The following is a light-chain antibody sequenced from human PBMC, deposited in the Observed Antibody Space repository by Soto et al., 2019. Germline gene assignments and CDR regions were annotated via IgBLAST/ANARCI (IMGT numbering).Light chain of an antibody. J-gene: IGKJ4*01. CDR1: QSISNW. V-gene: IGKV1-5*03. CDR3: QQYDNYPLT. Sequence: DIQMIQSPSTLSASVGDRVTITCRASQSISNWLAWYQQKPGKAPKVLIYKASSLQSGIPSRFSGSGSGTGFTLTISSLQPDDFATYYCQQYDNYPLTFGGGTKVEVK. CDR2: KAS.